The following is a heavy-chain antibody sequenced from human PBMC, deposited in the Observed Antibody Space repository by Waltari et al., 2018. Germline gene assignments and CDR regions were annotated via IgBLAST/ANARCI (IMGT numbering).Heavy chain of an antibody. J-gene: IGHJ4*02. CDR2: MKKDGSKK. CDR1: GFTFSDHW. Sequence: EVQLVESGGGLVQPGGSLRLSCGTSGFTFSDHWMSWVRQAPGKGLEWVSYMKKDGSKKYYADAVKGRFTISRDNAKNSLYLQMNSLRDEDTAVFYCTKGPDYGDRLDYIDYWGQGILVTVSS. CDR3: TKGPDYGDRLDYIDY. D-gene: IGHD4-17*01. V-gene: IGHV3-7*01.